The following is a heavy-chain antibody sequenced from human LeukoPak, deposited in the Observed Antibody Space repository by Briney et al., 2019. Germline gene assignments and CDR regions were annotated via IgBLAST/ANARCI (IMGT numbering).Heavy chain of an antibody. CDR3: AGELEYYYMDV. CDR2: IYTSGST. D-gene: IGHD1-1*01. V-gene: IGHV4-61*02. Sequence: SETLSLTCTVSGGSISSGSYYWSWIRQPAGKGLEWIGRIYTSGSTNYNPSLKSRVSISLDTSKKQFSLKLSSVTAADTAVYYCAGELEYYYMDVWGKGTTVTVSS. CDR1: GGSISSGSYY. J-gene: IGHJ6*03.